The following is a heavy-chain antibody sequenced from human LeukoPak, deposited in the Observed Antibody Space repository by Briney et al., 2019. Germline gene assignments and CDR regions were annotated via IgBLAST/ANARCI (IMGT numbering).Heavy chain of an antibody. CDR3: AQTHDYGDQALDY. V-gene: IGHV4-34*01. CDR2: INHSGST. Sequence: PSETLSLTCAVYGGSFSGYYWSWIRQPPGKGLEWIGEINHSGSTNYNPSLKSRVTISVDTSKNQFSLKLSSVTAADTAVYYCAQTHDYGDQALDYWGQGTLVTVSS. CDR1: GGSFSGYY. D-gene: IGHD4-17*01. J-gene: IGHJ4*02.